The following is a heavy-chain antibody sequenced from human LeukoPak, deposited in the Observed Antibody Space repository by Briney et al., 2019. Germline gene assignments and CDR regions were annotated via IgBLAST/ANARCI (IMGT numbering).Heavy chain of an antibody. CDR3: ARGAVWGSYLDY. V-gene: IGHV1-69*04. D-gene: IGHD3-16*01. CDR1: GGTFSSYA. J-gene: IGHJ4*02. CDR2: IIPILGIA. Sequence: GASVKVSCKASGGTFSSYAISWVRQAPGQGLEWMGRIIPILGIANYAQKFQGRVTITTDESTSTAYMELSSLRSEDTAVYYCARGAVWGSYLDYWGQGTLVTVSS.